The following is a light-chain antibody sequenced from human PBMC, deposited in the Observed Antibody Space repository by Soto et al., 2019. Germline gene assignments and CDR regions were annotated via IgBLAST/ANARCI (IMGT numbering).Light chain of an antibody. CDR3: QQYGSSPPYT. Sequence: EIVLTQSPDTLSLSPGETATLSCRARQTFSSNYLAWYQQRPGQAPRLLIYGASSRATGIPDRFSGSGSGTDFTLTISRLEPEDFAVYYCQQYGSSPPYTFGQGTKLEIK. CDR1: QTFSSNY. CDR2: GAS. V-gene: IGKV3-20*01. J-gene: IGKJ2*01.